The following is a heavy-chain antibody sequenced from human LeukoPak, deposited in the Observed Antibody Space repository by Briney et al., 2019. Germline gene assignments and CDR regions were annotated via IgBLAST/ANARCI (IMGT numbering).Heavy chain of an antibody. Sequence: GGSLRLSCAASRLIVSSDYLAWVRQAPGKGLEWISVIYGGGATYYADSVRGRFTISRDNSKNELFLQMNSLRVEDTAVYHCVRLLPASRHYFDYWGQGTLVTVSS. V-gene: IGHV3-53*01. J-gene: IGHJ4*02. D-gene: IGHD6-6*01. CDR1: RLIVSSDY. CDR3: VRLLPASRHYFDY. CDR2: IYGGGAT.